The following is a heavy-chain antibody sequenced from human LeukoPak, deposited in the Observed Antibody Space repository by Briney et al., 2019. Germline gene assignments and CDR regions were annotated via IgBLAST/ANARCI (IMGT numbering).Heavy chain of an antibody. D-gene: IGHD5-24*01. Sequence: GGSLRLSCAASGFTFSSYSMNWVRQAPGKGLEWVSYISSSSSTIYYADSVKGRFTISRDNSKNTLYLQMNSLRAEDTAVYYCAKCEAQCDYFDYWGQGTLVTVSS. J-gene: IGHJ4*02. CDR3: AKCEAQCDYFDY. CDR1: GFTFSSYS. CDR2: ISSSSSTI. V-gene: IGHV3-48*01.